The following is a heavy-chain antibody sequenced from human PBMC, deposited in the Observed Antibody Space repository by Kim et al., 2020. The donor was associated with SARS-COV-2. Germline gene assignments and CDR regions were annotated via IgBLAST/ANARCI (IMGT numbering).Heavy chain of an antibody. CDR2: IYSGGST. CDR1: GFTVSSNY. D-gene: IGHD4-17*01. Sequence: GGSLRLSCAASGFTVSSNYMSWVRQAPGKGLEWVSVIYSGGSTYYADSVKGRFTISRHNSKNTLYLQMNSLRAEDTAVYYCARDGFSVYGDYEPYYYYYGMDVWGQGTTVTVSS. V-gene: IGHV3-53*04. CDR3: ARDGFSVYGDYEPYYYYYGMDV. J-gene: IGHJ6*02.